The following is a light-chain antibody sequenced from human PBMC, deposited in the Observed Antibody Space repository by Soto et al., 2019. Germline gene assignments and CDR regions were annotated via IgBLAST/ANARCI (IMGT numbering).Light chain of an antibody. CDR2: LGS. J-gene: IGKJ1*01. CDR1: QSLLHDNGYNY. Sequence: DIVMTQSPLSLPVTPGEPASISCRSSQSLLHDNGYNYLDWYLQKPGQPPQLLIYLGSNRASGVPDRFSGSASGTDFTLKISRVEAEDAGIYYCMQALQAPWTFGQGTKVEIK. CDR3: MQALQAPWT. V-gene: IGKV2-28*01.